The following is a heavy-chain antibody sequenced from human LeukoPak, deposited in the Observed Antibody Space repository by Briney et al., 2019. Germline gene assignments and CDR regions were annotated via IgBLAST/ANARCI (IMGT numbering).Heavy chain of an antibody. CDR3: AVSGYSSSSEEYYFDY. D-gene: IGHD6-13*01. CDR2: IRYDGSNK. V-gene: IGHV3-30*02. Sequence: PGGSLRLSCAASGFTFSSYGMHWVRQAPGKGLEWVAFIRYDGSNKYYADSVKGRFTISRDNSKNTLYLQMNSLRAEDTAVYYCAVSGYSSSSEEYYFDYWGQGTLVTVSS. CDR1: GFTFSSYG. J-gene: IGHJ4*02.